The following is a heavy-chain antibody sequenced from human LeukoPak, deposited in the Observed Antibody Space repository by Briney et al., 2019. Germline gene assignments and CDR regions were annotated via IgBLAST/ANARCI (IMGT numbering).Heavy chain of an antibody. D-gene: IGHD6-19*01. V-gene: IGHV3-30*03. CDR2: IAYDGNK. CDR3: AREWTYSSGWSGSGY. J-gene: IGHJ4*02. Sequence: PGGSLRLSCEASGFTFSDYGMHWVRQAPGKGLEWVALIAYDGNKFYAASVRGRFITSRDNSRNTLYLQMNSLRTDDTAFYYCAREWTYSSGWSGSGYWGQGTLVTVSS. CDR1: GFTFSDYG.